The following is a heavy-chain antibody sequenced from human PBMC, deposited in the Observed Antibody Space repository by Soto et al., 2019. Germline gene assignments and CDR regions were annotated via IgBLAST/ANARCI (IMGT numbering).Heavy chain of an antibody. CDR1: GGSISSSSYY. Sequence: SETLSLTCTVSGGSISSSSYYWGWIRQPPGKGLEWIGSIYYSGSTYYNPSLKSRVTISVDTSKNQFSLKLSSVTAADTAVYYCARLYGSGSYYYYYMDVWGKGTTVTVSS. V-gene: IGHV4-39*01. CDR2: IYYSGST. CDR3: ARLYGSGSYYYYYMDV. J-gene: IGHJ6*03. D-gene: IGHD3-10*01.